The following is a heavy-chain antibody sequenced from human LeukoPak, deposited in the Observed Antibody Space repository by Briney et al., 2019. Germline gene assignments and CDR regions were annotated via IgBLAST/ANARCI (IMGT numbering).Heavy chain of an antibody. CDR2: INPSGGST. D-gene: IGHD1-26*01. V-gene: IGHV1-46*01. CDR1: GYTFTSYY. J-gene: IGHJ6*02. Sequence: ASVKVSCKASGYTFTSYYMHWVRQAPGQGLEWMGLINPSGGSTSYAQKFQGRVTMTRDTSTSTVYMELSSLRSEDTAVYYCAREYSGSYYDYYYYGMDVWGQGTTVTVSS. CDR3: AREYSGSYYDYYYYGMDV.